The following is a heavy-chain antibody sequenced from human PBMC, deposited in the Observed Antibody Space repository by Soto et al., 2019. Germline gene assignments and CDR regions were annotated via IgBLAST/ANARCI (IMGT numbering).Heavy chain of an antibody. J-gene: IGHJ5*02. V-gene: IGHV4-59*08. CDR1: GGSISSYY. CDR2: IYYSGST. D-gene: IGHD2-2*01. Sequence: SETLSLTCTVSGGSISSYYWSWIRQPPGKGLEWIGYIYYSGSTNYNPSLKSRVTISVDTSKNQFSLKLSSVTAADTAVYYCARIIVVVPAAIEWFDPWGQGTLVTVSS. CDR3: ARIIVVVPAAIEWFDP.